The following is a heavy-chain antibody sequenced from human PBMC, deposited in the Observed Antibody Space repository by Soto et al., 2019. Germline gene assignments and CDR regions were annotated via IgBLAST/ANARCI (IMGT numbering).Heavy chain of an antibody. J-gene: IGHJ4*02. CDR3: AKDGPYSRSYYLYY. D-gene: IGHD6-6*01. Sequence: QVQLVESGGGVVQPGRSLRLSCAASGFTFSRYGMHWVRQAPGKGLEWVAGISHDGSNKFYADSVKGRFTISRDNSKNTLYVQTNSLRAEDTAVYYCAKDGPYSRSYYLYYWGQGTLVTVSS. CDR2: ISHDGSNK. V-gene: IGHV3-30*18. CDR1: GFTFSRYG.